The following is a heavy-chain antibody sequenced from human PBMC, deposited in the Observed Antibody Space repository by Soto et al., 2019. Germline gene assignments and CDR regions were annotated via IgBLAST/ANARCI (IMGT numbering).Heavy chain of an antibody. Sequence: HPGGSLRLSCAASGFTFSSYGMHWVRQAPGKGLEWVAVIWYDGSNKYYADSVKGRFTISRDNAKNSLYLQMNSLRAEDTALYYCARGRFGELSPYWYFDLWGRGTLVTVSS. CDR2: IWYDGSNK. J-gene: IGHJ2*01. D-gene: IGHD3-10*01. CDR1: GFTFSSYG. CDR3: ARGRFGELSPYWYFDL. V-gene: IGHV3-33*03.